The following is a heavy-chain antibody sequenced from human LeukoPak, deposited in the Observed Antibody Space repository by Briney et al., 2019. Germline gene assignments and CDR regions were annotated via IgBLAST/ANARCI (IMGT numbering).Heavy chain of an antibody. CDR2: INPSGGST. J-gene: IGHJ5*02. CDR3: ARGHVYCSSTSCSLSWFDP. D-gene: IGHD2-2*01. V-gene: IGHV1-46*01. Sequence: ASVKVSCKASGYTFTSYYMHWVRQAPGQGLEWMGIINPSGGSTSYAQKFQGRVTMTRDASTSTVYMEVSSLRSEDTAVYYCARGHVYCSSTSCSLSWFDPWGQGTLVTVSS. CDR1: GYTFTSYY.